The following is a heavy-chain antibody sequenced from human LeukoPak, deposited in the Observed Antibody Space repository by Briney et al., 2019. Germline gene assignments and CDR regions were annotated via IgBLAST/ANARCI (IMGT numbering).Heavy chain of an antibody. D-gene: IGHD1-26*01. CDR3: ARERIVGATEFDY. Sequence: GGSLRLSCAASGFTFNNYWMTWVRQAPGKGLEWVANIKPDGSETHYVDSVKGRFTISRDSAKNSLYLEMNSLRADGTAVYYCARERIVGATEFDYWGQGTLVTVSS. CDR1: GFTFNNYW. V-gene: IGHV3-7*01. CDR2: IKPDGSET. J-gene: IGHJ4*02.